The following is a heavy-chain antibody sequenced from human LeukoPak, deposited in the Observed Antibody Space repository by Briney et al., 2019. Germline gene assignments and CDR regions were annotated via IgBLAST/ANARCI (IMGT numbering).Heavy chain of an antibody. J-gene: IGHJ4*02. CDR1: GGSVSSSSYY. Sequence: SETLSLTCTVSGGSVSSSSYYWGWIRQPPGKGLEWIGSIYYSGSTYYNPSLKSRVTISVDTSKNQFSLKLSSVTAADTAVYYCARRAVAGPFDYWGQGTLVTVSS. CDR3: ARRAVAGPFDY. CDR2: IYYSGST. V-gene: IGHV4-39*01. D-gene: IGHD6-19*01.